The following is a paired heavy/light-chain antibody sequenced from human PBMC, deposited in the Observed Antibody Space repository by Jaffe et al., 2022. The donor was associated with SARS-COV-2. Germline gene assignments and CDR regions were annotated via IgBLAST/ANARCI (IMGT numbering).Light chain of an antibody. CDR2: DND. CDR3: GTWDSSLNAVV. V-gene: IGLV1-51*01. CDR1: SSNVGKNY. Sequence: QSVLTQPPSVSAAPGQRVTISCSGSSSNVGKNYVAWYQQLAGTAPKLLIYDNDKRLSRIPDRFSASKSGASATLGITGLQTGDEADYYCGTWDSSLNAVVFGGGTKLTVL. J-gene: IGLJ3*02.
Heavy chain of an antibody. J-gene: IGHJ4*02. D-gene: IGHD2-21*01. V-gene: IGHV3-30*18. CDR3: AKDIYPGDYDYYFDY. Sequence: QVQLVESGGGVVQPGRSLRLSCVASGFTFNNFGMHWVRQAPGKGLEWVTVVSSDGNKKFYADSVKGRFTVSRDNSRETLYLQLNSLRPEDTAVYYCAKDIYPGDYDYYFDYWGQGTMVTVSS. CDR1: GFTFNNFG. CDR2: VSSDGNKK.